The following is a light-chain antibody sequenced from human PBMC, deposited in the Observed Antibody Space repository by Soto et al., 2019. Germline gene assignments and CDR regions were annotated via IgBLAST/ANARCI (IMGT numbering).Light chain of an antibody. CDR3: QQYNDSSWT. CDR1: QSISAW. J-gene: IGKJ1*01. Sequence: DIQMTQSPSTLSASVGDRVSLNCRASQSISAWLAWYKQKPGKAPRLLIYKASTLEIGVPLRFSGSGSVTAFTLTISSLQPDDVATEYCQQYNDSSWTFGQGTKVEIK. V-gene: IGKV1-5*03. CDR2: KAS.